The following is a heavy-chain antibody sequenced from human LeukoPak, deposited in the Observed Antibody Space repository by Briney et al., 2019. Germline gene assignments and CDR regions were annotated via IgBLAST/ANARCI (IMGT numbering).Heavy chain of an antibody. Sequence: GASVKVSCKASGYTFTGYYMHWVRQAPGQGLEWMGWINPNSGGTNYAQKFQGRVTMTRDTSISTAYMELSRLRSDDTAVYYCASHHYDFWSGYENYMGVWGKGTTVTVSS. D-gene: IGHD3-3*01. CDR3: ASHHYDFWSGYENYMGV. J-gene: IGHJ6*03. CDR1: GYTFTGYY. V-gene: IGHV1-2*02. CDR2: INPNSGGT.